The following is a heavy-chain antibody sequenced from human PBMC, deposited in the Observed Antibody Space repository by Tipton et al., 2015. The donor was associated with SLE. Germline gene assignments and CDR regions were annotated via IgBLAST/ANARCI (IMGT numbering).Heavy chain of an antibody. J-gene: IGHJ4*02. CDR3: ARRRGSSWYEDYFDY. CDR1: DGSITSYY. V-gene: IGHV4-59*01. D-gene: IGHD6-13*01. CDR2: IYTSGSP. Sequence: TLSLTCTVSDGSITSYYWSWIRQPPGKGLEWIGYIYTSGSPRYNPSLSSRVTMSVDTSKNQFSLKLSSVTAADTAVYYWARRRGSSWYEDYFDYWGQGTLVTVSS.